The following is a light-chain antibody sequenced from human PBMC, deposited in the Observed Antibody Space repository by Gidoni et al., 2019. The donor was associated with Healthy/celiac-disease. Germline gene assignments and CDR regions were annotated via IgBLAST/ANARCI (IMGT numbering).Light chain of an antibody. J-gene: IGKJ1*01. Sequence: DIVLTQSPGTLSLSPGARANLSCRASQSVSRSYLAWYQQKPGQAPRLLIDGASSRATGIPDRFSGSGSGTDFTLTISRLEPEDFAVYYCQQYGSSPWTFGQGTKVEIK. V-gene: IGKV3-20*01. CDR1: QSVSRSY. CDR3: QQYGSSPWT. CDR2: GAS.